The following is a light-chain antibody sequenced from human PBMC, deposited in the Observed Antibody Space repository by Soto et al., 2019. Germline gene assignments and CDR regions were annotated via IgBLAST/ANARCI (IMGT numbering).Light chain of an antibody. V-gene: IGKV3-20*01. J-gene: IGKJ2*01. CDR2: GAS. CDR3: QQYGSSPLYT. CDR1: QSVSSSY. Sequence: IVLTQSPGTLSLSPGERATLSCRASQSVSSSYLAWYQQKPGQAPRLLIYGASSRATGIPDRFSGSGSATDFPLTILRLEPEDFAVYYCQQYGSSPLYTFGQGTQLAIK.